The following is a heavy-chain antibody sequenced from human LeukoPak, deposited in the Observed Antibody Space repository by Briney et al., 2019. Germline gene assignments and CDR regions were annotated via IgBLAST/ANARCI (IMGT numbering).Heavy chain of an antibody. CDR3: AKDGVPYAASHGYYFDY. CDR2: ISYDGSNK. D-gene: IGHD2-2*01. J-gene: IGHJ4*02. CDR1: GFTFSSYG. V-gene: IGHV3-30*18. Sequence: PGGSLRLSCAASGFTFSSYGMHWVRQAPGKGLEWVAVISYDGSNKYYADSVKGRFTISRDNSKNTLYLQMNSLRAEDTAVYYCAKDGVPYAASHGYYFDYWGQGTLVTVSS.